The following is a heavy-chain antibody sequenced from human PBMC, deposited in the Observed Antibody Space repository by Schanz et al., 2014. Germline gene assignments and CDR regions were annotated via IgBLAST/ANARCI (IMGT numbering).Heavy chain of an antibody. CDR3: TKGRTFGR. CDR1: GYTFTSYD. CDR2: MNSKTGNT. V-gene: IGHV1-8*01. J-gene: IGHJ4*02. Sequence: QLMQSGSEVRKPGASVKVSCKASGYTFTSYDINWVRQATGQGLGWMGWMNSKTGNTGYAQRFQGRVTMTRNTSITTAYLELSSLRSGDTAVYYCTKGRTFGRWGQGTLVTVSS. D-gene: IGHD3-16*01.